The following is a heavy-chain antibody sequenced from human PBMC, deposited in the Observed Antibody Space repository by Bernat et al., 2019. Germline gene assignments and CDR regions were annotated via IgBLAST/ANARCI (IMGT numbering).Heavy chain of an antibody. CDR3: ARRRAIYSSSWYVEEYYFDY. CDR1: GYSFTSYW. D-gene: IGHD6-13*01. J-gene: IGHJ4*02. CDR2: IDPSDSYT. Sequence: EVQLVQSGAEVKKPGESLRISCKGSGYSFTSYWISWVRQMPGKGLEWMGRIDPSDSYTNYSPSFQGHVTISADKSISTAYLQWSSLKASDTAMYYCARRRAIYSSSWYVEEYYFDYWGQGTLVTVSS. V-gene: IGHV5-10-1*03.